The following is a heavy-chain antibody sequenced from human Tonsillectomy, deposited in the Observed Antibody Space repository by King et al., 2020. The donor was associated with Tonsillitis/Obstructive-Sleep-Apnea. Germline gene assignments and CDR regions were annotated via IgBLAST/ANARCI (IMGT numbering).Heavy chain of an antibody. J-gene: IGHJ6*03. CDR2: IYYSGNT. Sequence: QLQESGPRLVKPSETLSLTCTVSGGSISSSSHYWGWIRQPPGKGLEWIGTIYYSGNTYYNPSLKSRVTISVDTSKNQFSLKLNSVTAADTAVYYCVGHSDQLWYYYYYIDVWGNGTTVTVSS. D-gene: IGHD1-1*01. V-gene: IGHV4-39*01. CDR3: VGHSDQLWYYYYYIDV. CDR1: GGSISSSSHY.